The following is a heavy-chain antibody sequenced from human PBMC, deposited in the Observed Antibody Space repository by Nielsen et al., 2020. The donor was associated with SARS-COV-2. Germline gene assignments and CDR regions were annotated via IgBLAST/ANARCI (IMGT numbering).Heavy chain of an antibody. CDR1: GGSFSGYY. CDR3: ARGVVGAKNAFDI. V-gene: IGHV4-34*01. D-gene: IGHD1-26*01. Sequence: SETLSLTCAVYGGSFSGYYWSWIRQPPGKGLEWIGEINRSGSTNYNPSLKSRVTISVDTSKNQFSLKLSSVTAADTAVYYCARGVVGAKNAFDIWGQGTMVTVSS. CDR2: INRSGST. J-gene: IGHJ3*02.